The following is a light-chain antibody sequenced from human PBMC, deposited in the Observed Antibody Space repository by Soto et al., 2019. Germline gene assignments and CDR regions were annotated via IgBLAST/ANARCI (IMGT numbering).Light chain of an antibody. CDR3: QQSSSSPIT. Sequence: VLTQYPVTLSLAPWERATLSCSSIQSVSRSYLAWYQQKPGQAPRLLMSAASSRATGIPDRFSGSGSGTDFTLTISRLEAEDFAAYYCQQSSSSPITFGQGTRLEI. V-gene: IGKV3-20*01. CDR2: AAS. CDR1: QSVSRSY. J-gene: IGKJ5*01.